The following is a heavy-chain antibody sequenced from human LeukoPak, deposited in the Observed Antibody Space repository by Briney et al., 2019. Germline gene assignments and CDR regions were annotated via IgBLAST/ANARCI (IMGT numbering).Heavy chain of an antibody. Sequence: SETLSLTCTVSGGSISSYYWSWIRQPPGNKLEWIGYIYSSGTTNYNPSLKRRVTISVDTSKNQFSLKLRSVTAADTAVYYCARSSSWYGHLGYWGQGILVTVSS. CDR1: GGSISSYY. D-gene: IGHD6-13*01. CDR3: ARSSSWYGHLGY. CDR2: IYSSGTT. V-gene: IGHV4-59*01. J-gene: IGHJ4*02.